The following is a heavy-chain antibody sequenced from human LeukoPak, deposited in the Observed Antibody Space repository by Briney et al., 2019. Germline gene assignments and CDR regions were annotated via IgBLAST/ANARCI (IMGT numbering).Heavy chain of an antibody. J-gene: IGHJ4*02. Sequence: PSETLSLTCTVSGGSISSYYWSWIRQPPGKGLEWIGYIYYSGSTNYNPSLKSRVTISVDTSKNQFSLKLSSVTAADTAVYYCARAACSGWYCYYDYWGQGTLVTVSS. D-gene: IGHD6-19*01. V-gene: IGHV4-59*12. CDR2: IYYSGST. CDR1: GGSISSYY. CDR3: ARAACSGWYCYYDY.